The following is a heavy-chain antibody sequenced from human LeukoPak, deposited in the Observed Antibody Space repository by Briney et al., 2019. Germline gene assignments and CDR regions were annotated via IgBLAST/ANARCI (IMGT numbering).Heavy chain of an antibody. J-gene: IGHJ4*02. Sequence: ASVKVSCKASGYTFTSYYMRWVRQAPGQGLEWMGIINPSGGTTTYAQKFQGRVTMTRDTSTSTVYMELSSLRSEDTAVYYCARDVSSGWFVVYWGQGTLVTVSS. D-gene: IGHD6-19*01. CDR3: ARDVSSGWFVVY. V-gene: IGHV1-46*01. CDR1: GYTFTSYY. CDR2: INPSGGTT.